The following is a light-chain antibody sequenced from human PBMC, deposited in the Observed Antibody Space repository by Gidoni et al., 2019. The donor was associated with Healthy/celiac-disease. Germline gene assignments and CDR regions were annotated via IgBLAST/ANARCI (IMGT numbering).Light chain of an antibody. Sequence: QSALTQPRSVSGSPGQPVTISCTGTSRDVGGYNYVSWYQHHPGNAPKLMIYDVSKRPSGVPYRFSGSKSGNTASLTISGLQAEDEADYYCCSYAGSLFGGGTKLTVL. J-gene: IGLJ2*01. CDR3: CSYAGSL. V-gene: IGLV2-11*01. CDR2: DVS. CDR1: SRDVGGYNY.